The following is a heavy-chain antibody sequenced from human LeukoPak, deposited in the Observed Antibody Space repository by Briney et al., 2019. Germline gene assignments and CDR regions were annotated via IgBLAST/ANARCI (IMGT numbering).Heavy chain of an antibody. CDR2: ISSSSSYI. Sequence: GGSLRLSCAASGFTFSSYEMNWVRQAPGKGLEWVSSISSSSSYIYYADSVKGRFTISRDNAKNSLYLQMNSLRAEDTAVYYCARDQGGQLAPFDYWGQGTLVTVSS. D-gene: IGHD6-6*01. CDR1: GFTFSSYE. CDR3: ARDQGGQLAPFDY. V-gene: IGHV3-21*01. J-gene: IGHJ4*02.